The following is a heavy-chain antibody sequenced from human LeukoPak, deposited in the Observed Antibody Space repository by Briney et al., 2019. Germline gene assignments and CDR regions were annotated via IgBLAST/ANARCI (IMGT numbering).Heavy chain of an antibody. Sequence: GGSLRLSCAASGFTFSNYAMNWVRQAPGKGLEWVAIIWYDGSEKFYGDSAKGRFTISRDNSKNTLYLQMNSLRAEDTAVYYCARDRGTTSSAGYYFDYWGQGTLVTVSS. V-gene: IGHV3-33*08. CDR2: IWYDGSEK. CDR3: ARDRGTTSSAGYYFDY. CDR1: GFTFSNYA. J-gene: IGHJ4*02. D-gene: IGHD6-6*01.